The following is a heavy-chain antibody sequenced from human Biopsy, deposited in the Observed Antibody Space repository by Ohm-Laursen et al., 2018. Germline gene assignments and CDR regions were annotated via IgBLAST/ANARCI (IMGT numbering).Heavy chain of an antibody. J-gene: IGHJ4*01. CDR3: ARSGQWARYYFDY. CDR1: GGSISGYY. Sequence: QTLSLTCAVSGGSISGYYWSWIRQPPGKGLEWIGEINHRGYTDYNASLKGRVSISVDTSKNQLSLNLTSVTAADTAVFYCARSGQWARYYFDYWGHGTLVTVSP. V-gene: IGHV4-34*01. CDR2: INHRGYT. D-gene: IGHD6-19*01.